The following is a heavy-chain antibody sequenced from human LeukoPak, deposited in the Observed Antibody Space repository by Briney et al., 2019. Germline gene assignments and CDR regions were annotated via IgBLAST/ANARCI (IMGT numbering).Heavy chain of an antibody. Sequence: GGSLRLCCAAPGFTFSSHRMSRVPQAPGKGLEWVTNIKRDGSERYYVDSVEGRFTISRDNTKNSLYLQMNSLRAEDTAVYYCARSQYWGQGTLVTVSS. J-gene: IGHJ4*02. V-gene: IGHV3-7*01. CDR1: GFTFSSHR. CDR3: ARSQY. CDR2: IKRDGSER.